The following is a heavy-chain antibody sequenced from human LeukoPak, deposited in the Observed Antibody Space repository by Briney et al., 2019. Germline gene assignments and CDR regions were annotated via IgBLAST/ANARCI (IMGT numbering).Heavy chain of an antibody. CDR3: ARGYCTSTSCSENWYYFDS. CDR1: GGSITSAGYS. CDR2: IYSSGSS. V-gene: IGHV4-61*02. J-gene: IGHJ4*02. D-gene: IGHD2-2*01. Sequence: SETLSLTCTVSGGSITSAGYSWGWIRQPAGKGLEWIGRIYSSGSSNSNLSLKSRVTISVDTSKNQFSLKLRSVTAADTAVYYCARGYCTSTSCSENWYYFDSWGQGTLVTVSS.